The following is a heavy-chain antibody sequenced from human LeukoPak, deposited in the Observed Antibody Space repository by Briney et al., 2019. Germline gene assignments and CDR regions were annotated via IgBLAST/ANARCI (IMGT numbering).Heavy chain of an antibody. D-gene: IGHD5-18*01. CDR3: ASSSHGGYSYGY. Sequence: PSETLSLTGTVSGGSISSYYWSWIRQPPGKGLEGIGYIYYSGSTNYNPSLKSRVTISVDTSKNQFSLKLSSVTAADTAVYYCASSSHGGYSYGYWGQGTLVTVSS. V-gene: IGHV4-59*01. CDR1: GGSISSYY. CDR2: IYYSGST. J-gene: IGHJ4*02.